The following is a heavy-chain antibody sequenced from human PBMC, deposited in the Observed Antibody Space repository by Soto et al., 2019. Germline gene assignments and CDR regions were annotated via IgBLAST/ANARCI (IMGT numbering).Heavy chain of an antibody. J-gene: IGHJ4*02. CDR1: GFSLSTSGVG. V-gene: IGHV2-5*01. CDR3: AQKGGMMPFGY. CDR2: IYWNDDK. Sequence: QITLKESGPTLVKPTQTLTLTCTFSGFSLSTSGVGVGWIRQPPGKALEWLALIYWNDDKRYSPSLKSRLTITKDTSKNQVVLTMTKMDPVDTATYHCAQKGGMMPFGYWGQGTLVTVSS. D-gene: IGHD3-16*01.